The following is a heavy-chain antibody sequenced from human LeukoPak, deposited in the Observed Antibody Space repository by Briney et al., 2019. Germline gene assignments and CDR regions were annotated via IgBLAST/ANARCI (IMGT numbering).Heavy chain of an antibody. CDR1: GGTFSSYA. J-gene: IGHJ4*02. CDR2: IIPIFGTA. Sequence: SVKVSCKASGGTFSSYAISWVRQAPGQGLEWMGGIIPIFGTANYAQKFQGRVTITADESTSTAYMELRSLRTDDTAVYCCARGPRFLEWLLFDYWGQGTLVTVSS. CDR3: ARGPRFLEWLLFDY. D-gene: IGHD3-3*01. V-gene: IGHV1-69*13.